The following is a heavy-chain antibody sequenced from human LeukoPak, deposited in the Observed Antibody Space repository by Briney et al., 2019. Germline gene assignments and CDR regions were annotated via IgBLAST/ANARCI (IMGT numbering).Heavy chain of an antibody. CDR3: ARGSVFDY. J-gene: IGHJ4*02. Sequence: SETLSLTCAVYGGSFSGYYWSWIRQPPGKGLEWTGEINHSGSTNYNPSLKSRVTISVDTSKNQFSLKLSSVTAADTAVYYCARGSVFDYWGQGTLVTVSS. V-gene: IGHV4-34*01. CDR2: INHSGST. CDR1: GGSFSGYY.